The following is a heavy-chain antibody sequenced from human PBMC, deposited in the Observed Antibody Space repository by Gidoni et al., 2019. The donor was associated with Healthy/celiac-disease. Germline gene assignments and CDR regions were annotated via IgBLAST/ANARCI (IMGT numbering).Heavy chain of an antibody. CDR1: GGTFSSYA. CDR3: ARPVWGSSYYFDY. D-gene: IGHD3-16*01. Sequence: QVQLVQSGAEVKTPGSSVKVSCKASGGTFSSYAISWVRQAPGQGLEWMGRIIPILGIANYAQKFQGRGTITADKSTSTAYMELSSLRSEDTAVYYCARPVWGSSYYFDYWGQGTLVTVSS. V-gene: IGHV1-69*04. CDR2: IIPILGIA. J-gene: IGHJ4*02.